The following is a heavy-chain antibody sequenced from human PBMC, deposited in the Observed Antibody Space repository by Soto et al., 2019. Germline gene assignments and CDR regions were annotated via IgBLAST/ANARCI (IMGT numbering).Heavy chain of an antibody. Sequence: HPGGSLRLSCAASGFTFSSYAMSWVRQAPGKGLEWVSAISGSGGSTYYADSVKGRFTISRDNSKNTLYLQMNSLRAGDTAVYYCAKPINSRRAPNPITMVRDWGQGTLVTVSS. CDR2: ISGSGGST. D-gene: IGHD3-10*01. V-gene: IGHV3-23*01. J-gene: IGHJ4*02. CDR3: AKPINSRRAPNPITMVRD. CDR1: GFTFSSYA.